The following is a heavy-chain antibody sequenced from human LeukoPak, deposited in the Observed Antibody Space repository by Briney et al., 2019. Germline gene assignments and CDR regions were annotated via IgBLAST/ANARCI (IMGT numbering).Heavy chain of an antibody. V-gene: IGHV4-39*07. CDR2: IYYSGST. J-gene: IGHJ5*02. CDR3: ARSYYYDSRWFDP. D-gene: IGHD3-22*01. Sequence: SETLSLTCTVSGGSISSSSYYWGWIRQPPGKGLEWIGSIYYSGSTNYNPSLKSRVTISVDTSKNQFSLKLSSVTAADTAVYYCARSYYYDSRWFDPWGQGTLVTVSS. CDR1: GGSISSSSYY.